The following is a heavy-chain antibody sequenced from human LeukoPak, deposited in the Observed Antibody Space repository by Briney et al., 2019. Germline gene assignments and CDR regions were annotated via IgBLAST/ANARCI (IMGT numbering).Heavy chain of an antibody. CDR3: MRRAGGATQTP. CDR2: VVPDSGAT. CDR1: GYPFNYFY. V-gene: IGHV1-2*02. D-gene: IGHD3-10*01. Sequence: ASVKVSCKASGYPFNYFYIHWVRQAPGQGLEWMGWVVPDSGATNYAQKFQGRVTMTRDTSINTAYMELGRLRSDDTAMYYCMRRAGGATQTPWGQGTLVTVSS. J-gene: IGHJ5*02.